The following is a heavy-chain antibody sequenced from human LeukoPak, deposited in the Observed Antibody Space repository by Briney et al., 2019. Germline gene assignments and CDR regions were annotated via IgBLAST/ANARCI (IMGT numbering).Heavy chain of an antibody. V-gene: IGHV3-7*01. Sequence: GGSLRLSCAASGFTFSSYWMTWVRQAPGKGLEWVANIKQDESEKYYVDSVKGRFTISRDNAKNSLYLQMNSLRVEDTAMYYCASAAATHQWAIDIWGQGTMVTVSS. D-gene: IGHD6-13*01. J-gene: IGHJ3*02. CDR3: ASAAATHQWAIDI. CDR1: GFTFSSYW. CDR2: IKQDESEK.